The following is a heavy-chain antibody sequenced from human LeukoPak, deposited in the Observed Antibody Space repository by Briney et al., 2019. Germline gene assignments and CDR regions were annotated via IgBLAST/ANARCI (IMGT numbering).Heavy chain of an antibody. V-gene: IGHV6-1*01. CDR1: GDSVSANGAA. D-gene: IGHD3-3*01. Sequence: SQTLSLTCAISGDSVSANGAAWNWIRQSPSRGLEWRGRTYYRSKWYNDYAVSVKSRITINPDTSKNQFSLQLNSVTPEDTAVYYCARVPYYDFQADAFDIWGQGTMVTVSS. CDR3: ARVPYYDFQADAFDI. J-gene: IGHJ3*02. CDR2: TYYRSKWYN.